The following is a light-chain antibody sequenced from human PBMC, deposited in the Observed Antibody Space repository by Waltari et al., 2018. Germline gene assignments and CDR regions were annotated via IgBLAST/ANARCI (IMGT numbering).Light chain of an antibody. V-gene: IGLV3-1*01. Sequence: SYQQKPGQAPLLVIYKDTKRPSGIPERFSGSKSGNAATLTVSGTQAMDEADYYCQALGTGAWVFGGGTKLTVL. J-gene: IGLJ3*02. CDR2: KDT. CDR3: QALGTGAWV.